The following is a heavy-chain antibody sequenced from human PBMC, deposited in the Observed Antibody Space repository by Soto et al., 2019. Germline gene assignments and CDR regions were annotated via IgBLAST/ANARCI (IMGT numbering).Heavy chain of an antibody. CDR2: IYWDDDK. J-gene: IGHJ4*02. V-gene: IGHV2-5*02. D-gene: IGHD6-13*01. CDR1: GFSLSTSGVG. Sequence: SGPTLVNPTQTLTLTCTFSGFSLSTSGVGVGWIRQPPGKALEWLARIYWDDDKRYSPSLKSRLTITKDTSKNQVVLTMTNMDPVDTATYYCAHSGRGIAAAGTVDYWGQGTLVTVSS. CDR3: AHSGRGIAAAGTVDY.